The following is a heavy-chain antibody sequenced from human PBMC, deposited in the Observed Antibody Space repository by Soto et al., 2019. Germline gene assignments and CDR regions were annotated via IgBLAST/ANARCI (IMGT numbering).Heavy chain of an antibody. CDR1: GGSVRSGNYY. V-gene: IGHV4-61*01. CDR2: VYFSGST. Sequence: PSETLSLTCSVSGGSVRSGNYYWSWIRQPPGKGLEWIGYVYFSGSTNYNPSLKSRVSISADMSKNQISLKLTSVTAADTAIYYCASVTVENQPRGFGPWGQGTLVTVS. J-gene: IGHJ5*02. D-gene: IGHD2-21*02. CDR3: ASVTVENQPRGFGP.